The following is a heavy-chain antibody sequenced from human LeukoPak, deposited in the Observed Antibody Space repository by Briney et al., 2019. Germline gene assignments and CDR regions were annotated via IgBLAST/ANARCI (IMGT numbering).Heavy chain of an antibody. D-gene: IGHD4-17*01. CDR3: TRTNYGDYNWFDP. J-gene: IGHJ5*02. CDR2: IHYSGST. V-gene: IGHV4-59*01. Sequence: SETLSLTCTVSGGSISSYYWSWIRQPPGQGLEWIGYIHYSGSTKYNPSLKSRVTMSVDTSKNQFSLKVTSVTAADTAIYYCTRTNYGDYNWFDPWGQGTLVTVSS. CDR1: GGSISSYY.